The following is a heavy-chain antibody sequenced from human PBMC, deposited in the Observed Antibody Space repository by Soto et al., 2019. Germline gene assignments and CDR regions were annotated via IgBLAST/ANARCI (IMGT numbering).Heavy chain of an antibody. V-gene: IGHV3-30-3*01. CDR3: ARGQLGYYYDSSGYQGHWFDP. Sequence: QVQLVESGGGVVQPGRSLRLSCAASGFTFSSYAMHWVRQAPGKGLEWVAVISYDGSNKYYADSVKGRFTISRDNSKNTLYLQMNSLRAEDTAVYYCARGQLGYYYDSSGYQGHWFDPWGQGTLVTVSS. D-gene: IGHD3-22*01. J-gene: IGHJ5*02. CDR2: ISYDGSNK. CDR1: GFTFSSYA.